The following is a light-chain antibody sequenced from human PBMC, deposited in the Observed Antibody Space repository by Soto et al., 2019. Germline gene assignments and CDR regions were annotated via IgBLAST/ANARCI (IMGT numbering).Light chain of an antibody. CDR1: QRLSASD. Sequence: EIVLTQSPGTLSLSPGQRATLSYRASQRLSASDIAWYQQKPGQAPKFLIYGVSSRATGIPDRFSGSGSGTDFTLTISRLEPEDFAVYYCQQYGSSPDTFGQGTRLEIK. J-gene: IGKJ5*01. CDR3: QQYGSSPDT. V-gene: IGKV3-20*01. CDR2: GVS.